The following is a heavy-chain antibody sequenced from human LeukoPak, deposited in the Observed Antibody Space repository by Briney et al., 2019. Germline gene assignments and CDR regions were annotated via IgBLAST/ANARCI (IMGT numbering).Heavy chain of an antibody. CDR3: ASHISPPEYFQH. D-gene: IGHD2-21*01. V-gene: IGHV4-34*01. J-gene: IGHJ1*01. CDR2: INHSGST. CDR1: GGSFSGYY. Sequence: PSETLSLTCAVYGGSFSGYYWSWIRQPPGKGLEWIGEINHSGSTNYNPSLKSRVTISVDTSKNQFSLKLSSVTAADTAVYYCASHISPPEYFQHWGQGTLVTVSS.